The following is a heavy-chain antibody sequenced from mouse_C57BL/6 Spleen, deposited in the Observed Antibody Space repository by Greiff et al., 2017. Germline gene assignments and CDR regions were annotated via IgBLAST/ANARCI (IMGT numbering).Heavy chain of an antibody. D-gene: IGHD2-4*01. CDR2: IYPGDGDT. CDR1: GYAFSSSW. V-gene: IGHV1-82*01. CDR3: ARSLYDFFAY. J-gene: IGHJ3*01. Sequence: VQLQESGPELVKPGASVKISCKASGYAFSSSWMNWVKQRPGKGLEWIGRIYPGDGDTNYNGKFKGKATLTADKSSSTAYMQLSSLTSEDSAVYFCARSLYDFFAYWGQGTLVTVSA.